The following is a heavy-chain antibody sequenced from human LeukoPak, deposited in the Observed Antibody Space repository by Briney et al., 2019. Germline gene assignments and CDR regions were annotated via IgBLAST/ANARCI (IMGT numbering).Heavy chain of an antibody. CDR1: GFTVSSNY. CDR2: IYSGGST. D-gene: IGHD6-13*01. J-gene: IGHJ4*02. V-gene: IGHV3-66*01. CDR3: ARGIAADEEHY. Sequence: GGSLRLSCAASGFTVSSNYMSWVRQAPGKGLEWVSVIYSGGSTYYADSVKGRFTISRDNAKNSLYLQMNSLRGEDAAVYYCARGIAADEEHYWGQGALVTVSS.